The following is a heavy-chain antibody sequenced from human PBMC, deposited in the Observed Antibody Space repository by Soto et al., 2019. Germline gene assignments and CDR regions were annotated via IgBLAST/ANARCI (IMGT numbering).Heavy chain of an antibody. CDR3: ARVVSFGIAARFDY. J-gene: IGHJ4*02. D-gene: IGHD2-15*01. CDR2: INHSGST. V-gene: IGHV4-34*01. CDR1: GGSFSGYY. Sequence: PSETLSLPCAVSGGSFSGYYWSWIRQPPGKGLEWIGEINHSGSTNYNPSLKSRVSISVDTSTNQFSLKLSSVTAVDTAVYYCARVVSFGIAARFDYRGQRTLVTVAS.